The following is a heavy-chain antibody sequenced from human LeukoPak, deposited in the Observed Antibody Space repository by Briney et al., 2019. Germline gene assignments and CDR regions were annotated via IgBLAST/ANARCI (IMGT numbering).Heavy chain of an antibody. D-gene: IGHD6-13*01. CDR2: INHSGST. V-gene: IGHV4-34*01. CDR1: GGSFSGYY. J-gene: IGHJ4*02. CDR3: VRGRNSSPRWYYFDY. Sequence: SETLSLTCAVYGGSFSGYYWSWIRQPPGKGLEWIGEINHSGSTNYNPSLKSRVTISVDTSKNQFSLKLSSVTAADTAVYYCVRGRNSSPRWYYFDYWGQGTLVTVSS.